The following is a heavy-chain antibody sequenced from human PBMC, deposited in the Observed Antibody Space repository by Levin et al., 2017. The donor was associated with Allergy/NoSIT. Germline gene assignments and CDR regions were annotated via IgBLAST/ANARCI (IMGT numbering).Heavy chain of an antibody. J-gene: IGHJ4*02. CDR3: AKDDGSAE. CDR2: ISWNSGSI. D-gene: IGHD6-19*01. CDR1: GFTFDDYA. Sequence: GGSLRLSCAASGFTFDDYAMHWVRQAPGKGLEWVSGISWNSGSIGYADSVKGRFTISRDNAKNSLYLQMNSLRAEDTALYYCAKDDGSAEWGQGTLVTVSS. V-gene: IGHV3-9*01.